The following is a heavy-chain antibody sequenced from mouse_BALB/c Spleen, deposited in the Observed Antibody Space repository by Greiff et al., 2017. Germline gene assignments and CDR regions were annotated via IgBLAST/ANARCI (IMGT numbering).Heavy chain of an antibody. CDR3: AGHGEDY. V-gene: IGHV5-12-1*01. Sequence: EVQLVESGGGLVKPGGSLKLSCAASGFAFSSYDMSWVRQTPEKRLEWVAYISSGGGSTYYPDTVKGRFTISRDNAKNTLYLQMSSRGSEDTAMYYCAGHGEDYWGQGTTLTVSS. CDR1: GFAFSSYD. J-gene: IGHJ2*01. CDR2: ISSGGGST.